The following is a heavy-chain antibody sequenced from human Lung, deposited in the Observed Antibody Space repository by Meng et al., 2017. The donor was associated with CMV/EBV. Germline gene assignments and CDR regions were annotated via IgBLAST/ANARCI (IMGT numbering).Heavy chain of an antibody. CDR1: GDSITNHNW. CDR3: LRRSGGSV. D-gene: IGHD3-10*01. Sequence: QVLLRESGPALVKPSATLSPPCAVSGDSITNHNWRAWVRQPPGKGLEWIGEIPHRGSSAYNPSLKSRVSMSIDKSKNQFSLKLTSVTAADTAVYHCLRRSGGSVWGQGTLVTVSS. V-gene: IGHV4-4*02. J-gene: IGHJ1*01. CDR2: IPHRGSS.